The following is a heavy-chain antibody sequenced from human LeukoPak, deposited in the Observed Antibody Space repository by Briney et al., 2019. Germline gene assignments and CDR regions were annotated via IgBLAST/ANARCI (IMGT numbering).Heavy chain of an antibody. J-gene: IGHJ4*02. V-gene: IGHV4-4*09. Sequence: PSQTLCLTCAVSAASISNYYCSCVPEAPGKGLEWFVYISTSGSNNHNTYLTSRVSISLDTSQNRFSLNLNFVAAADTAVYYCASPRSGYRYTFDYWGQGALVTVSS. CDR2: ISTSGSN. CDR3: ASPRSGYRYTFDY. CDR1: AASISNYY. D-gene: IGHD3-22*01.